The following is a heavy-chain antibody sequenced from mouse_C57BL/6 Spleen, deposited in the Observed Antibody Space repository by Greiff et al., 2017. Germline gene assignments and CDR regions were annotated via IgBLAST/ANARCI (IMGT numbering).Heavy chain of an antibody. D-gene: IGHD1-1*02. J-gene: IGHJ2*01. CDR1: GFTFSNYW. Sequence: VQLKESGGGLVQPGGSMKLSCVASGFTFSNYWMNWVRQSPEKGLEWVAQIRLKSDNYATHYAESVKGRFTISRDDPKSSVYLQMNNLRAEDTGIYYCPSDYYGGFDYWGQGTTLTVS. CDR2: IRLKSDNYAT. V-gene: IGHV6-3*01. CDR3: PSDYYGGFDY.